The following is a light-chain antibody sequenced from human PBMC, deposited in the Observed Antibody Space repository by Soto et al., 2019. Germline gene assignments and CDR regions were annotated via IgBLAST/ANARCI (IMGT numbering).Light chain of an antibody. CDR3: CSFAGATLWV. V-gene: IGLV2-23*02. CDR1: NNDVGSYDL. CDR2: EVS. J-gene: IGLJ3*02. Sequence: QSVLTQPASVSGSPGQSITIPCTGTNNDVGSYDLVSWYQHRPGNVPKLIIFEVSKRPSGISHRFSGSKSGNTASLTISGLQPEDESDYYCCSFAGATLWVFGGGTKLTVL.